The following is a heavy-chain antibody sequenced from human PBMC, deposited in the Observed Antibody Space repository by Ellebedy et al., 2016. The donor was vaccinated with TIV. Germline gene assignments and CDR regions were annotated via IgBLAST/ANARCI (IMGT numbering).Heavy chain of an antibody. D-gene: IGHD2-15*01. CDR3: ASLGLVVHHGMDV. V-gene: IGHV1-18*01. CDR1: GYTFTSYG. Sequence: AASVKVSCKASGYTFTSYGISWVRQAPGQGLEWMGWISAYNGNTNYAQKLQGRVTMTRNTSISTAYMELSSLRSEDTAVYYCASLGLVVHHGMDVWGQGTTVTVSS. J-gene: IGHJ6*02. CDR2: ISAYNGNT.